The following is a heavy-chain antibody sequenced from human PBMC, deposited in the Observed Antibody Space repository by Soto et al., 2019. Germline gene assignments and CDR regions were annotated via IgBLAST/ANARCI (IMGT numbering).Heavy chain of an antibody. J-gene: IGHJ6*03. CDR1: GFTFSGSA. Sequence: EVQLVESGGGLVQPGGSLKLSCAASGFTFSGSAMHWVRQASGKGLEWVGRIRSKANSYATAYAASVKGRFTISRDDSKNTAYLQMNSLKTEDTAVYYCNRLSRLDYYYYYYMDVWGKGTTVTVSS. CDR2: IRSKANSYAT. CDR3: NRLSRLDYYYYYYMDV. V-gene: IGHV3-73*01. D-gene: IGHD3-16*01.